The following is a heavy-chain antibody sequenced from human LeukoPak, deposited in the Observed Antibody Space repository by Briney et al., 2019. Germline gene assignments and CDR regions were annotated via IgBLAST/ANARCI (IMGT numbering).Heavy chain of an antibody. J-gene: IGHJ4*02. Sequence: GGSLRLSCAASGFTFSSYWMSWVRQAPGKGLEWVANIKQDGSEKYYVDSVNGRFTISRDNAKNSLYLQMNSLRAEDTAVYYCASWGPYYYGSGSYYKSYYFDYWGQGTLVTVSS. D-gene: IGHD3-10*01. CDR2: IKQDGSEK. CDR1: GFTFSSYW. CDR3: ASWGPYYYGSGSYYKSYYFDY. V-gene: IGHV3-7*01.